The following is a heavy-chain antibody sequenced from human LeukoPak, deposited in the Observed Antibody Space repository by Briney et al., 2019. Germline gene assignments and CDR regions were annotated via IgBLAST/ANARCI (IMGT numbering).Heavy chain of an antibody. D-gene: IGHD3-16*02. Sequence: ASVKVSCKASGYTFTGYYMHWVRQAPGQGLEWMGWINPNSGGTNYAQKFQGRVTMTRDTSISTAYMELSRLRSDDTAVYYCARASDAYVWGSYRFDYWGQGTLVTVSS. CDR2: INPNSGGT. J-gene: IGHJ4*02. CDR1: GYTFTGYY. V-gene: IGHV1-2*02. CDR3: ARASDAYVWGSYRFDY.